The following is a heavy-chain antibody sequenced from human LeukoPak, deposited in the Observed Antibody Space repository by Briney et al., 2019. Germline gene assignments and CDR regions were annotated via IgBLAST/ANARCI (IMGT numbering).Heavy chain of an antibody. V-gene: IGHV1-8*02. CDR2: MNPNSGNT. CDR3: ARGEGLRIAAAGGYYYYYMDV. D-gene: IGHD6-13*01. CDR1: GYTFTGYY. J-gene: IGHJ6*03. Sequence: GASVKVSCKASGYTFTGYYMHWVRQAPGQGLEWMGWMNPNSGNTGYAQKFQGRVTMTRNTSISTAYMELSSLRSEDTAVYYCARGEGLRIAAAGGYYYYYMDVWGKGTTVTISS.